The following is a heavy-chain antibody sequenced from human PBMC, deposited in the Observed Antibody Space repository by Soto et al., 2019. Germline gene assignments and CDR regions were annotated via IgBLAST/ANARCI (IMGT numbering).Heavy chain of an antibody. Sequence: GGSLRLSCAASGFTFNNAWMSWVRQAPGKGLEWVGRIKSKTDGGTTHYAAPVKGRFTISRDDSENKVYVQINSLKTEDTGVYYCSTAVAVAPAAYDYWGQGTLVTVSS. CDR3: STAVAVAPAAYDY. V-gene: IGHV3-15*01. D-gene: IGHD2-2*01. J-gene: IGHJ4*02. CDR2: IKSKTDGGTT. CDR1: GFTFNNAW.